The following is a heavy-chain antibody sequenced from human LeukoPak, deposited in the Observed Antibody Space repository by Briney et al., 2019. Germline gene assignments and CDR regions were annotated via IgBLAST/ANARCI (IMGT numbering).Heavy chain of an antibody. J-gene: IGHJ4*02. D-gene: IGHD6-19*01. V-gene: IGHV4-39*01. Sequence: SETLSLTCTVSGGSISSSSYYWGWIRQPPGKGLEWIGSIYYSGSTYYNPSLKSRVTISADTSKNQFSLKLSSVTAADTAVYYCARHKAQWLVYWGQGTLVTVSS. CDR3: ARHKAQWLVY. CDR1: GGSISSSSYY. CDR2: IYYSGST.